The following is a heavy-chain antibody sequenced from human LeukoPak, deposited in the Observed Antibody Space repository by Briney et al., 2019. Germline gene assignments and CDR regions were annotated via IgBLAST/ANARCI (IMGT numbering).Heavy chain of an antibody. D-gene: IGHD3-9*01. J-gene: IGHJ6*02. CDR1: GFTFSSYA. CDR3: AKHTYDILTGLDV. CDR2: ISYDGSNK. Sequence: GGSLRLSCAASGFTFSSYAMHWVRQAPGKGLEWVAVISYDGSNKYYADSVKGRFTISRDNSKNTLYLQMNSLRAEDTALYYCAKHTYDILTGLDVWGQGTTVTVSS. V-gene: IGHV3-30-3*02.